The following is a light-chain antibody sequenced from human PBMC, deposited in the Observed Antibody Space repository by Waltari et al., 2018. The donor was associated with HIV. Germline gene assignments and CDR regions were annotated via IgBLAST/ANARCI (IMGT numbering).Light chain of an antibody. CDR2: AVS. J-gene: IGKJ4*01. V-gene: IGKV3-11*01. CDR1: QSVGTF. CDR3: QRRTNWPPEIT. Sequence: PGERATLSCRASQSVGTFLAWYQQKPGQAPRLLIYAVSKRATGIPARFSGSGSGTDFTLTISSLEPEDFAIYYCQRRTNWPPEITFGGGSKVEIK.